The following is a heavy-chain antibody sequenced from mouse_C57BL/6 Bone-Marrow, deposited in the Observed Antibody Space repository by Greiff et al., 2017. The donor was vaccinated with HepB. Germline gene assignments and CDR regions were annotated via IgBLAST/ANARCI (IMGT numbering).Heavy chain of an antibody. V-gene: IGHV5-6*01. J-gene: IGHJ2*01. CDR1: GFTFSSYG. Sequence: EVQWVESGGDLVKPGGSLKLSCAASGFTFSSYGMSWVRQTPDKRLEWVATISSGGSYTYYPDSVKGRFTISRDNAKNTLYLQMSSLKSEDTAMYYCARHPLYYWGQGTTLTVSS. D-gene: IGHD6-1*01. CDR3: ARHPLYY. CDR2: ISSGGSYT.